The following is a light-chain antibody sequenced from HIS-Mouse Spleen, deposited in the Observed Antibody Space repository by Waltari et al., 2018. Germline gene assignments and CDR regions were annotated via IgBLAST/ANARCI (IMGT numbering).Light chain of an antibody. CDR2: GAS. CDR1: QSVSSN. CDR3: QQYNNWPYT. V-gene: IGKV3-15*01. J-gene: IGKJ2*01. Sequence: EIVMTQSPATLSVSPGERATLSCRASQSVSSNLAWYQQKPGQAPRLPIYGASTRATGIPARFSGSGSGTEFTLTISSLQSEDFAVYYCQQYNNWPYTFGQGTKLEIK.